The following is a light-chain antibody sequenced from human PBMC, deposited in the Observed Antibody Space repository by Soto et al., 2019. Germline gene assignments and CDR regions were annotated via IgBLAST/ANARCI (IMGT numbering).Light chain of an antibody. J-gene: IGLJ1*01. CDR2: GVT. V-gene: IGLV2-14*01. Sequence: QSVLTQPASVSGSPGQSITMSCTGTSSDVGGYNYVSWYQQHPGKTPKLMIYGVTNRPSGVSNRFSGSKSGNTASLTISGLQAENGAYYSCISYPSSKIYVFEIGTKVTAL. CDR1: SSDVGGYNY. CDR3: ISYPSSKIYV.